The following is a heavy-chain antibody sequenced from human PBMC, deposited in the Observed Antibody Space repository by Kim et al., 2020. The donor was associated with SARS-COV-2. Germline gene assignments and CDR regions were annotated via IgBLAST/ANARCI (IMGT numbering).Heavy chain of an antibody. Sequence: GGSLRLSCAASGFTFSSYSMNWVRQAPGKGLEWVSSISSSSSYIYYADSVKGRFTISRDNAKNSLYLQMNSLRAEDTAVYYCARDPVIVVVPAARGDWYDYWGQGTLVTVSS. CDR2: ISSSSSYI. CDR3: ARDPVIVVVPAARGDWYDY. D-gene: IGHD2-2*01. J-gene: IGHJ4*02. CDR1: GFTFSSYS. V-gene: IGHV3-21*01.